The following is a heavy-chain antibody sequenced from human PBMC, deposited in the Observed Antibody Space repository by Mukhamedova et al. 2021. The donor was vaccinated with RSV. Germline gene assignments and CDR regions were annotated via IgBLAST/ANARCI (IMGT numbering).Heavy chain of an antibody. V-gene: IGHV3-73*01. CDR1: GLTFSDSA. J-gene: IGHJ6*02. Sequence: TSASMGLTFSDSAIHWVRQASGKGLEWLGRIITRDNTHATAYAASLRGRFTISRDDSTNTAYLQMNNLEIDDTAIYFCSRRILANGIDVWGQ. D-gene: IGHD3-3*02. CDR3: SRRILANGIDV. CDR2: IITRDNTHAT.